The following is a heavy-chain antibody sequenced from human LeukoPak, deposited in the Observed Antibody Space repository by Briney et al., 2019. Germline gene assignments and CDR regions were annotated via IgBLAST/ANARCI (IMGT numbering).Heavy chain of an antibody. Sequence: GASVKVSCKASGGTFISYAISWVRQAPGQGLEWMGGIIPIFGTANYAQKFQGRVTITADESTSTAYMELSSLRSEDTAVYYCAQEEYSGSSGDYWGQGTLVTVSS. CDR3: AQEEYSGSSGDY. CDR1: GGTFISYA. V-gene: IGHV1-69*01. D-gene: IGHD1-26*01. J-gene: IGHJ4*02. CDR2: IIPIFGTA.